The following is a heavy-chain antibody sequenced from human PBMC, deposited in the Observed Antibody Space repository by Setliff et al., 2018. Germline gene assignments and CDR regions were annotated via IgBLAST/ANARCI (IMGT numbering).Heavy chain of an antibody. Sequence: GASVKVSCKTSGFGFTTFGFSWVRQAPGQGLEWLGSISPYSGNTNYPQWLQDRVILTIDESSTTAHMELRSLTSDDTAFYYCARSSAPSVVLAADFDYWGQGTLVTVSS. D-gene: IGHD6-19*01. CDR3: ARSSAPSVVLAADFDY. J-gene: IGHJ4*02. V-gene: IGHV1-18*01. CDR2: ISPYSGNT. CDR1: GFGFTTFG.